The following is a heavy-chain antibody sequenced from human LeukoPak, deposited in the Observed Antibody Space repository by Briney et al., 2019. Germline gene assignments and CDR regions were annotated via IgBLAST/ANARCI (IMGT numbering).Heavy chain of an antibody. J-gene: IGHJ3*02. CDR1: GGSISSYY. V-gene: IGHV4-4*07. Sequence: SETLSLTCTVSGGSISSYYWSWIRQPAGKGLEWIGRIYTSGSTNYNPSLKSRVTISVDTSKNQFSLKLSSVTAADTAVYYCARWARRIVVVPAATNRDAFDIWGQGTMVTVSS. CDR3: ARWARRIVVVPAATNRDAFDI. D-gene: IGHD2-2*01. CDR2: IYTSGST.